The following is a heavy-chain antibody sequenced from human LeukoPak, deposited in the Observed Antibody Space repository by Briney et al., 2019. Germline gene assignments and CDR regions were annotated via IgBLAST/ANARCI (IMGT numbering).Heavy chain of an antibody. CDR3: ASGAVAGKIDY. J-gene: IGHJ4*02. CDR2: INHSGST. Sequence: PSETLSLTCAVYGGSFSGYYWSWIRQPPGKGLEWIGEINHSGSTNYNPSLKSRVTISVDTSKNQFSLKLSSVTAADTAVYYCASGAVAGKIDYWGQGTLVTVSS. D-gene: IGHD6-19*01. CDR1: GGSFSGYY. V-gene: IGHV4-34*01.